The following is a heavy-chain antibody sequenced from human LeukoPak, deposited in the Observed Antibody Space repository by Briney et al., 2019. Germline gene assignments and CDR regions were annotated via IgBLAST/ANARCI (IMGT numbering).Heavy chain of an antibody. Sequence: ASVKVSCRASGYTFTDYYLHWVRQAPGQGLEWMGWIKPNSGGTNYAHKFQGRVTMTRDTSLNTAYMELNRLISDDTAVYYCAREPVTGTLNFFDPWGQGALVTVTS. V-gene: IGHV1-2*02. CDR2: IKPNSGGT. CDR3: AREPVTGTLNFFDP. J-gene: IGHJ5*02. D-gene: IGHD6-19*01. CDR1: GYTFTDYY.